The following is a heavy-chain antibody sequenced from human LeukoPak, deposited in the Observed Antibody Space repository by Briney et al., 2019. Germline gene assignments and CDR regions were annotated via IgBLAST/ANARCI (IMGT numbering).Heavy chain of an antibody. D-gene: IGHD3-22*01. CDR2: INDSGGT. V-gene: IGHV4-59*08. J-gene: IGHJ6*02. CDR1: GGSISPYY. CDR3: ARYYYDSSGYSHGMDV. Sequence: SETLSLTCTVSGGSISPYYWSWIRQPPGKGLEWIGHINDSGGTKYNPPLKSRVTISVDTPKTQFSLKLSSVTAADTAVYYCARYYYDSSGYSHGMDVWGQGTTVTVSS.